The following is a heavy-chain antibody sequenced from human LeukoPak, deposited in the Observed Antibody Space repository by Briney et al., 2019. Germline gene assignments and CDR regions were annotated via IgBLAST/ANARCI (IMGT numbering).Heavy chain of an antibody. CDR1: GFTFSDYY. J-gene: IGHJ4*02. CDR2: ISSSGSTI. CDR3: ARERGYSAYDWGRTFDY. V-gene: IGHV3-11*04. Sequence: GGTLRLSCAASGFTFSDYYMSWIRQAPGKGLEWVSYISSSGSTIYYADSVKGRFTISRDNAKNSLYLQMNSLRAEDTAVYYCARERGYSAYDWGRTFDYWGQGTLVTVSS. D-gene: IGHD5-12*01.